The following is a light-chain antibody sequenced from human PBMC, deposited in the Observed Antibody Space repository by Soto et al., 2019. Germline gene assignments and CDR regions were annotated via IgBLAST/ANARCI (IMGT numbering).Light chain of an antibody. V-gene: IGLV2-14*01. J-gene: IGLJ3*02. CDR2: EVS. CDR3: SSYTDTSGRV. Sequence: QSALTQPASVSGSPGQSITISCIGTISDVGGYDYVSWYQQHPGKAPKVIIYEVSRRPSGVSNRFSGSKSGNTASLTISGLRTEDEADYYCSSYTDTSGRVFGGGTKVTVL. CDR1: ISDVGGYDY.